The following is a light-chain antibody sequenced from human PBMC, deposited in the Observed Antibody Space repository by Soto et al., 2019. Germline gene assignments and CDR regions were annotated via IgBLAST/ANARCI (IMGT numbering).Light chain of an antibody. V-gene: IGKV3-11*01. Sequence: EIVLTQSPATLSLSPGERATLSCRASQSVSSYLAWYQQKPGQPPRLLINDASNRATGIPAMFSGSGSGTDFTLTISSLEPEDFAVYYCQQRSNWLLTFGGGTKVEIK. J-gene: IGKJ4*01. CDR3: QQRSNWLLT. CDR1: QSVSSY. CDR2: DAS.